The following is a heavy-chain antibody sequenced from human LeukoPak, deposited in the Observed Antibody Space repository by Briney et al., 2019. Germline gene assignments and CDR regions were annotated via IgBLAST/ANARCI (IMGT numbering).Heavy chain of an antibody. Sequence: SETLSLTCTVSGDSITSRSYYWGWIRQAPGKGLEWIGEINHSGSTNYNPSLKSRVTISVDTSKNQFSLKLSSVTAADTAVYYCARGEQWYYYGSGSYYNGNYFDYWGQGTLVTVSS. CDR2: INHSGST. CDR1: GDSITSRSYY. V-gene: IGHV4-39*07. CDR3: ARGEQWYYYGSGSYYNGNYFDY. D-gene: IGHD3-10*01. J-gene: IGHJ4*02.